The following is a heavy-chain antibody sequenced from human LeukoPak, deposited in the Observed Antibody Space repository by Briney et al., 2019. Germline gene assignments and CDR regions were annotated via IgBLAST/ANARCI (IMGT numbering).Heavy chain of an antibody. Sequence: PRGSLRLSCVASGFTFSSYWMTWVRQAPGKGLEWVANIKTDGSQIYYVDSVKGRFTISRDNAKNSLYLQMNSLRAEDTAVYYCARDSSGVVRGFRYYFDYWGQGTLVTVSS. CDR2: IKTDGSQI. V-gene: IGHV3-7*01. CDR1: GFTFSSYW. D-gene: IGHD3-10*01. CDR3: ARDSSGVVRGFRYYFDY. J-gene: IGHJ4*02.